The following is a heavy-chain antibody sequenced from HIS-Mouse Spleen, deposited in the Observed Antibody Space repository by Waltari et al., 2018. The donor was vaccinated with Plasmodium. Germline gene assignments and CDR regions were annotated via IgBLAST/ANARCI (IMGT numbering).Heavy chain of an antibody. Sequence: QVQLQQRGAGLLKPSETLSLPCSVYGGSFSGYYCSWIRQPPGKGMEWIGEINHSGSTNYNPALKSRVTISVDTSKNQFSLKLSSVTAADTAVYYCASSGSGSYYYWGQGTLVTVSS. D-gene: IGHD3-10*01. CDR2: INHSGST. CDR3: ASSGSGSYYY. CDR1: GGSFSGYY. V-gene: IGHV4-34*01. J-gene: IGHJ4*02.